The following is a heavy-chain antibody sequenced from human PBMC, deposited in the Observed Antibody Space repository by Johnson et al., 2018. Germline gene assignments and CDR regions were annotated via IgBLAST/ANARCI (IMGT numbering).Heavy chain of an antibody. V-gene: IGHV3-7*01. D-gene: IGHD1-26*01. CDR2: IQKDGSEK. J-gene: IGHJ1*01. CDR1: GFTFSNYW. CDR3: VGGVGWILQH. Sequence: VQLVQSGGGLVPPGGSLRLSCAASGFTFSNYWMFWVRQAPGKGLEWVATIQKDGSEKLYVDSVKGRFTMSRDNAKNSLYLQMNSLRDEDTAVYYCVGGVGWILQHWGQGTLVSVSS.